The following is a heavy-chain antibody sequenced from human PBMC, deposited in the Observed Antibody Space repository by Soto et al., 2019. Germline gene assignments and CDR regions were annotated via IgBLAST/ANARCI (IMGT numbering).Heavy chain of an antibody. D-gene: IGHD6-13*01. CDR1: GGSISSYY. V-gene: IGHV4-59*08. CDR3: ARQGSWSLDY. J-gene: IGHJ4*02. CDR2: IYHSGST. Sequence: QVQLQESGPGLVKPSETLSLTCTVSGGSISSYYWSWIRQPPGKGLEWVGYIYHSGSTNYNPSRKXXVXIXEDPSKNQFSLKLSSVTAADTAVYYCARQGSWSLDYWGQGTLVTVSS.